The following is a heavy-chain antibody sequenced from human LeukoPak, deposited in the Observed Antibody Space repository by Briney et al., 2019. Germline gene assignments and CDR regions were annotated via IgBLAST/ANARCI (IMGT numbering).Heavy chain of an antibody. D-gene: IGHD3-16*02. V-gene: IGHV3-48*01. Sequence: GGSLRLSCAASGFTFSDYSMNWVRQAPGKGLEWVSYISSRSSAIYYADSVKGRFTISRDNAKNSLYLQMNSLRAEDTAVYYCAKDLYHYFDYWGQGTLVTVSS. CDR3: AKDLYHYFDY. CDR1: GFTFSDYS. CDR2: ISSRSSAI. J-gene: IGHJ4*02.